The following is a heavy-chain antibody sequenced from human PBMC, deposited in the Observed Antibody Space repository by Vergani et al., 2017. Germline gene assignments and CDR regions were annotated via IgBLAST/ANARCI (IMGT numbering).Heavy chain of an antibody. V-gene: IGHV4-31*03. CDR2: INHSGST. Sequence: QVQLQESGPGLVKPSQTLSLTCTVSGGSISSGGYYWSWIRQHPGKGLEWIGEINHSGSTNYNPSLKSRVTISVDTSKNQFSLKLSSVTAADTAVYYCARVLAGVVDYWGQGTLVTVSS. D-gene: IGHD6-19*01. CDR3: ARVLAGVVDY. CDR1: GGSISSGGYY. J-gene: IGHJ4*02.